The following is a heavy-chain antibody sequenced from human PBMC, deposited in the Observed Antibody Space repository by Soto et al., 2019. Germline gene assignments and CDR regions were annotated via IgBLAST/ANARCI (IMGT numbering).Heavy chain of an antibody. J-gene: IGHJ6*02. V-gene: IGHV1-2*02. D-gene: IGHD3-10*01. CDR3: ARDLKSGYSYGIDV. CDR1: GYTFTGYY. CDR2: INPNSGGT. Sequence: ASVKVSCKASGYTFTGYYMHWVRQAPGQGLEWMGWINPNSGGTNYAQKFQGRVTMTRDTSIRTAYMELSRLRSDDTAVYYCARDLKSGYSYGIDVWGQGTKVTVSS.